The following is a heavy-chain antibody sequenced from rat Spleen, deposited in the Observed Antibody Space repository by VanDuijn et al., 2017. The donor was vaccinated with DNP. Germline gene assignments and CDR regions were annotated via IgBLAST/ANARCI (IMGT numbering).Heavy chain of an antibody. J-gene: IGHJ1*01. D-gene: IGHD1-4*01. CDR2: ISYDGGST. CDR1: GFTFSNRW. Sequence: EVQLVETGGGLVQPGGSLKLSCVASGFTFSNRWMFWIRQAPTKGLEWVAYISYDGGSTNYGDSVKGRFTISRDIAKSTLYLQMNSLRAEDMATYYCARATRGGVFPSYYWYFDFWGPGTMVTVSS. CDR3: ARATRGGVFPSYYWYFDF. V-gene: IGHV5-22*01.